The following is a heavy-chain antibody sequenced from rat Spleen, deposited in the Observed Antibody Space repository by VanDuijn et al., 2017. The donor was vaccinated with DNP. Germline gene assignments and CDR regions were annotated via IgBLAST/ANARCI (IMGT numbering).Heavy chain of an antibody. CDR2: VNTGGTIT. Sequence: EVRLVESGGGLLQPGRSLKLSCAVSGFSFSNYDMAWVRQAPSRGLEWVASVNTGGTITYYGDSVKGRFIVSRDNAKSNLDLQMDSLRSEDTATYYCVRRGGKGLFSKWGQGTLVTVSS. D-gene: IGHD3-1*01. J-gene: IGHJ3*01. CDR3: VRRGGKGLFSK. V-gene: IGHV5-25*01. CDR1: GFSFSNYD.